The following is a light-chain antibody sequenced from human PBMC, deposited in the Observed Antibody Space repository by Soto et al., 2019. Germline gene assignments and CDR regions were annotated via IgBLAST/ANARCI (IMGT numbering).Light chain of an antibody. CDR2: GAS. J-gene: IGKJ4*01. CDR3: QQYNNWPLT. Sequence: VITQSPSTLSVSLGDRATLSGRASQSVSSNLAWYQQKPGQGPRLLIYGASTRATGFPARFSGSGSGTEFTLTISSLQSEDFAVYSCQQYNNWPLTFGGGTKVDIK. V-gene: IGKV3-15*01. CDR1: QSVSSN.